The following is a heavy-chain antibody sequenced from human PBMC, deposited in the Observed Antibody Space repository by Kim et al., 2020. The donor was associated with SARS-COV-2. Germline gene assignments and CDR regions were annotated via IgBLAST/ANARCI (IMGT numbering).Heavy chain of an antibody. V-gene: IGHV3-33*05. CDR1: AFTFNTYA. CDR3: ARDGGNYDLRRGFDY. CDR2: ISYDGNNK. Sequence: GGSLRLSCAASAFTFNTYAIHWVRQAPGKGLEWMAIISYDGNNKYYAASVKGRFTISRDNSKNTLYLQMNSLRAEDTGLYYCARDGGNYDLRRGFDYWGQGTLVTVSS. J-gene: IGHJ4*02. D-gene: IGHD3-3*01.